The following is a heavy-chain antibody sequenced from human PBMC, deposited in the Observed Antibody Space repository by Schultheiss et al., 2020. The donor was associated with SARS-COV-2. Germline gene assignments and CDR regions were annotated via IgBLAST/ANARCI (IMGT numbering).Heavy chain of an antibody. CDR2: IIPIFGTA. D-gene: IGHD2-15*01. Sequence: SVKVSCKASGGTFSSYAISWVRQAPGQGLEWMGGIIPIFGTANYAQKFQGRVTITADESTSTAYMELSSLRSEDTAVYYCARERCSGDICYMFLHDFWGQGSLVTVSS. CDR1: GGTFSSYA. CDR3: ARERCSGDICYMFLHDF. J-gene: IGHJ4*02. V-gene: IGHV1-69*13.